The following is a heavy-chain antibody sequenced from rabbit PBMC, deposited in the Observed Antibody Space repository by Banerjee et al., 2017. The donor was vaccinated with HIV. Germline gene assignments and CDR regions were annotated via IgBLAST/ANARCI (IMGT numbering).Heavy chain of an antibody. D-gene: IGHD2-1*01. CDR3: ARATNNDFRNFTL. V-gene: IGHV1S40*01. J-gene: IGHJ4*01. Sequence: YATWAKGRFTISRTSSTTVTLRMTSLTAADRATYSCARATNNDFRNFTLWGPGTLVTVS.